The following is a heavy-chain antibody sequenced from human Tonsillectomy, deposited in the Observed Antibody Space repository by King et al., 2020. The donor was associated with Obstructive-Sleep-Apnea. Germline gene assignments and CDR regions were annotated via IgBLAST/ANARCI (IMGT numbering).Heavy chain of an antibody. Sequence: VQLQESGPGLVKPSETLSLTCTVSGGSISSYYWSWIRQPPGKGLEWIGYIYYSGSTNYNPSLKSRVTISVDTSKNQFSLKLSSVTAADTAVYYCARDPRIPAFDIWGQGTMVTVSS. V-gene: IGHV4-59*01. CDR1: GGSISSYY. CDR2: IYYSGST. J-gene: IGHJ3*02. CDR3: ARDPRIPAFDI. D-gene: IGHD2-21*01.